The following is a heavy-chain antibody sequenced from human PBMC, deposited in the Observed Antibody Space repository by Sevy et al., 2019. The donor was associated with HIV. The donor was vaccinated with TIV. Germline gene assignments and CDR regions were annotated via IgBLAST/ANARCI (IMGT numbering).Heavy chain of an antibody. CDR2: IRFDGSMK. D-gene: IGHD3-3*01. V-gene: IGHV3-30*02. CDR1: GFRFSDYG. Sequence: GGSLRLSCAASGFRFSDYGMHWVRQAPGKGLEWVSLIRFDGSMKYIADSVKGRFTISRDKVKDMLYLQMNSLRPEDTGVDYCAKDHYEYRTGYYRYYGMDVWGQGTTVTVSS. J-gene: IGHJ6*02. CDR3: AKDHYEYRTGYYRYYGMDV.